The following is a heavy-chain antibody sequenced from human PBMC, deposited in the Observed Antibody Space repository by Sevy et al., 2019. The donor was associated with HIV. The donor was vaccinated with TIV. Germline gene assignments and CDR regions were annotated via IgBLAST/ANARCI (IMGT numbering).Heavy chain of an antibody. J-gene: IGHJ4*02. CDR2: IYYNGHI. CDR1: GGSITSLY. Sequence: GSLRLSCTVSGGSITSLYWNWIRQPPGKGLEWIANIYYNGHINYNPSLKSRVTLSLDTSKNQFSLRLSSVTAAATAMYYCAGENAWGRGYSWGQGTLVTVSS. D-gene: IGHD1-26*01. V-gene: IGHV4-59*08. CDR3: AGENAWGRGYS.